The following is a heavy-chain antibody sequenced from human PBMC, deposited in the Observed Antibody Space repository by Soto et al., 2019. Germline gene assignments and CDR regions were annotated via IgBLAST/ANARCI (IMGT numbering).Heavy chain of an antibody. Sequence: GGSLRLSCEACGFTFSSYSMNWVRQAPGKGLEWVSSISSSSSYIYYADSVKGRFTISRDNAKNSLYLQMNSLRHEDAAVYYCARSRSGAVADSFDFWGQGTLVTVSS. CDR1: GFTFSSYS. J-gene: IGHJ4*02. V-gene: IGHV3-21*01. CDR2: ISSSSSYI. D-gene: IGHD3-10*01. CDR3: ARSRSGAVADSFDF.